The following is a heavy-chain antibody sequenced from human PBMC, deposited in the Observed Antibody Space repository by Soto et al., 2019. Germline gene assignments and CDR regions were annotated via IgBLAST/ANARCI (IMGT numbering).Heavy chain of an antibody. CDR2: ISDGGGSP. J-gene: IGHJ5*02. V-gene: IGHV3-23*01. CDR1: GFTFSSYA. D-gene: IGHD2-8*02. Sequence: VQLLESGGGLVQPGGSLRLSCAASGFTFSSYAMNWVRQTPGEGLEWVSGISDGGGSPYYADSVKGRFTISRDNSKNTLYLQMDSLRAEDTGVYYCARYALGLSPWWYNWFDRWGQGTLVSVSS. CDR3: ARYALGLSPWWYNWFDR.